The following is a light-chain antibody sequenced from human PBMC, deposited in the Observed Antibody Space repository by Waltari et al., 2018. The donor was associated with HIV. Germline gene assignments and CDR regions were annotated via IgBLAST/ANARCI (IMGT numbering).Light chain of an antibody. J-gene: IGKJ1*01. CDR2: GAS. V-gene: IGKV3D-15*01. Sequence: ILMTQSPVTLSVSPGETATLPCRASRNIGGNLAWYQQKPGQAPRLVIYGASSRPADIPARFSGRGSGTEFSLTITSLQAEDCAVYYCQQYLDWPAWTFGQGTKVEV. CDR1: RNIGGN. CDR3: QQYLDWPAWT.